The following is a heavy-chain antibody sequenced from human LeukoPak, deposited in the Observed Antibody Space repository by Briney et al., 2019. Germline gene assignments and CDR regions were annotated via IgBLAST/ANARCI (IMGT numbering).Heavy chain of an antibody. CDR2: INTANGNT. V-gene: IGHV1-3*04. CDR3: ARDQEGFDY. J-gene: IGHJ4*02. Sequence: ASVKVSCTASGYTFANYAMHWVRQAPGQSLEWMGWINTANGNTKYSQKFQGRVTVTRDTSTSTVHMELSGLRSEDTAVYYCARDQEGFDYWGQGTLVTVSS. CDR1: GYTFANYA.